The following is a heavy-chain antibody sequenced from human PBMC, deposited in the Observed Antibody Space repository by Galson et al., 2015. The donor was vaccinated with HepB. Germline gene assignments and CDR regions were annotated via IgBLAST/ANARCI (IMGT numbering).Heavy chain of an antibody. Sequence: SLRLSCAASGFTFSNYAMNWVRQAPGKGLEWVAVISYDGSNKYYEDSVKGRFAISRDNSKNTLYLQMNNLRAEDTAVYYCARGGGCSSTRCYPYYYGMDVWGQGTTVTVS. V-gene: IGHV3-30*09. CDR3: ARGGGCSSTRCYPYYYGMDV. CDR1: GFTFSNYA. D-gene: IGHD2-2*01. CDR2: ISYDGSNK. J-gene: IGHJ6*02.